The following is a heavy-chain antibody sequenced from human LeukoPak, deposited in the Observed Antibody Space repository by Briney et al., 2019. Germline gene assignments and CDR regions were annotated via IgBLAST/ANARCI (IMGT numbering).Heavy chain of an antibody. V-gene: IGHV4-59*12. CDR1: GASISGSY. CDR2: IYYSGST. J-gene: IGHJ6*03. D-gene: IGHD5-18*01. CDR3: ARVGKYSYGFGVAKYYYYYYMDV. Sequence: SETLSLTCAVSGASISGSYWSWIRQPPGKGLEWIGYIYYSGSTYYNPSLKSRVTISVDTSKNQFSLKLSSVTAADTAVYYCARVGKYSYGFGVAKYYYYYYMDVWGKGTTVTVSS.